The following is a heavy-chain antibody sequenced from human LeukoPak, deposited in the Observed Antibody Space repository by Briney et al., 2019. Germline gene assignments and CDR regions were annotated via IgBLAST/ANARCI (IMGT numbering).Heavy chain of an antibody. CDR3: ARGPTVRDMGV. CDR1: GGSISSYY. D-gene: IGHD4-11*01. CDR2: IYYSGST. V-gene: IGHV4-59*01. Sequence: SETLSLTCTVSGGSISSYYWSWIRHPPGEGLEWSGYIYYSGSTNYNPSLKSRVTISVDTSKNQFSLKLNSVTAADTAVYYWARGPTVRDMGVWGKGTTVTVSS. J-gene: IGHJ6*03.